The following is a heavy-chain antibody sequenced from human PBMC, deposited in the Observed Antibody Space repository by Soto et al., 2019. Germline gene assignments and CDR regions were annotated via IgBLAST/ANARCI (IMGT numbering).Heavy chain of an antibody. J-gene: IGHJ6*03. D-gene: IGHD6-6*01. Sequence: GGSLRLSCAASGFTFSSYAMSWVRQAPGKGLEWVSGISGSGGSTSYADSVKGRFTISRDNSKNTLYLQMNSLRAEDTAVYYCAKVGLGEYSSSAGWVYYMDVWGKGTTVTVSS. V-gene: IGHV3-23*01. CDR1: GFTFSSYA. CDR2: ISGSGGST. CDR3: AKVGLGEYSSSAGWVYYMDV.